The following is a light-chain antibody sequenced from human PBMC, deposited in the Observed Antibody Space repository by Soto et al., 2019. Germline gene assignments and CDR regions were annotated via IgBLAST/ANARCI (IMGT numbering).Light chain of an antibody. V-gene: IGLV2-14*01. CDR2: DVS. J-gene: IGLJ1*01. CDR3: SSYTSSTPLYV. CDR1: SSDVGGYNY. Sequence: QSALTQPASVSGSPEQSITISCTGTSSDVGGYNYVSWYQQHPDKAPKLMIYDVSNRPSGVSNRFSGSKSGNTASLTISGLQAEDEADYYCSSYTSSTPLYVFGTGTKLTVL.